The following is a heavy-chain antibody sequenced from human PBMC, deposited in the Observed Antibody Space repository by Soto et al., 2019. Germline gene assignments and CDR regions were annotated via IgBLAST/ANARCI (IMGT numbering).Heavy chain of an antibody. CDR3: ARNRSGYYYFDY. J-gene: IGHJ4*02. CDR2: IWYDGSNK. V-gene: IGHV3-33*01. CDR1: GFTFSSYG. D-gene: IGHD3-22*01. Sequence: TGGSLRLSCAASGFTFSSYGMHWVRQAPGKGLEWVAVIWYDGSNKYYADSVKGRFTISRDNSKNTLYLQMNSLRAEDTAVYYCARNRSGYYYFDYWGQGPLVTVSS.